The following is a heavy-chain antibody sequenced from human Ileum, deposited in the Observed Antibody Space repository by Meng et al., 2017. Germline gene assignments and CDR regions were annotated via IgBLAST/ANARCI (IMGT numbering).Heavy chain of an antibody. J-gene: IGHJ4*02. D-gene: IGHD3-22*01. Sequence: QVQLVESGGGVVQPGRSLILSCAASGFTFSSYAMHWVRQAPGKGLEWVAVISYDGSKKYYADSVKGRFTISRDNSKNTLFLQMNSLRGEDTAVYYCARDVSMTVDYWGLGTLVTVSS. CDR1: GFTFSSYA. CDR2: ISYDGSKK. CDR3: ARDVSMTVDY. V-gene: IGHV3-30*04.